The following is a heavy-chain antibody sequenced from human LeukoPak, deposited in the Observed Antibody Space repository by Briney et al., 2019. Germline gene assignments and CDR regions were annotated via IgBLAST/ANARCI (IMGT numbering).Heavy chain of an antibody. CDR2: ISSSGSTI. Sequence: GGSLRLSCAASGFTFSDYYMSWIRQAPGKGLEWVSYISSSGSTIYYADSVKGRFTISRDNAKNSLYLQMNSLRAEDTAVYYCVRDERRQGSYVSCSDYWGQGTLVPVSS. J-gene: IGHJ4*02. CDR1: GFTFSDYY. V-gene: IGHV3-11*01. D-gene: IGHD2-2*01. CDR3: VRDERRQGSYVSCSDY.